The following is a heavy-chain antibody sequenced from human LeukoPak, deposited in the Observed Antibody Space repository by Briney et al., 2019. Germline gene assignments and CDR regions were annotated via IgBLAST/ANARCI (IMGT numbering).Heavy chain of an antibody. D-gene: IGHD3-10*01. Sequence: GGSLRLSCAASGFTFSDYYMSWIRQAPGKGLEWGSYISSSGSTIYYADSVKGRFTISRDNAKNSLYLQMNSLRAEDTAVYYCARDRKPIFLWFGDGYMDVWGKGTTVTISS. CDR1: GFTFSDYY. CDR3: ARDRKPIFLWFGDGYMDV. V-gene: IGHV3-11*01. CDR2: ISSSGSTI. J-gene: IGHJ6*03.